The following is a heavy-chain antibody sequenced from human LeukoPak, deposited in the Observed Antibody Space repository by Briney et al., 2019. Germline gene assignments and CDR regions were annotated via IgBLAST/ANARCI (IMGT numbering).Heavy chain of an antibody. V-gene: IGHV3-23*01. Sequence: GGSLRLSGAASGFTFSSYAMSWVRQAPGVGLEWVSAISGSGGSTYYADSVKGRFTISRDNSKNTLYLQMNSLRAEDTAVYYCAKGSHDYGDYDDWGQGTLVTVSS. CDR1: GFTFSSYA. CDR3: AKGSHDYGDYDD. CDR2: ISGSGGST. D-gene: IGHD4-17*01. J-gene: IGHJ4*02.